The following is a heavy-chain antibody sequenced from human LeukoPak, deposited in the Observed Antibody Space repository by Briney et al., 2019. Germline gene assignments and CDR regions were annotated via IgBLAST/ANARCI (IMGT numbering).Heavy chain of an antibody. CDR1: GFTFSRYW. Sequence: GGSLRLSCAASGFTFSRYWMSWVRQAPGKGLEWVANIKPDGSEKYYVDSVKGRFTISRDNAKNSLYLQMNSLRAEDTAVYYCARNRGGLGILEYWGQGTLVTVSS. V-gene: IGHV3-7*01. J-gene: IGHJ4*02. CDR3: ARNRGGLGILEY. CDR2: IKPDGSEK. D-gene: IGHD7-27*01.